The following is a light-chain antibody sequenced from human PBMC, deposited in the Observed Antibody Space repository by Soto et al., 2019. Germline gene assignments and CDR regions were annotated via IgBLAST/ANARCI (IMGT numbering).Light chain of an antibody. Sequence: DIQMTQSPSTLSASVGDTVTVTCRASQSISSWLAWYQQKPGKAPKLLIYDASSLESGVPSRFSGSGSGTEFTPNISSLQPDDFATYYCQQYNSYPWTFGQGTKV. CDR3: QQYNSYPWT. CDR2: DAS. V-gene: IGKV1-5*01. J-gene: IGKJ1*01. CDR1: QSISSW.